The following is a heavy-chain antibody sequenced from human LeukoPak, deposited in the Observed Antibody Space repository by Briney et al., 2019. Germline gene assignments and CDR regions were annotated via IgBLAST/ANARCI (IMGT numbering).Heavy chain of an antibody. CDR2: INPNSGGT. CDR1: GYTFTGYY. CDR3: ARGPAYYYGSGSYPEDFDY. Sequence: ASVTVSCKASGYTFTGYYMHWVRQAPGQGLEWMGWINPNSGGTNYAQKFQGRVTMTRDTSISTAYMELSRLRSDDTAVYYCARGPAYYYGSGSYPEDFDYWGQGTLVTVSS. J-gene: IGHJ4*02. D-gene: IGHD3-10*01. V-gene: IGHV1-2*02.